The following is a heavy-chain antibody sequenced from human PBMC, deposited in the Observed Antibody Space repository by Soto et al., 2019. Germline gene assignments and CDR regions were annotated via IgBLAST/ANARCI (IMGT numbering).Heavy chain of an antibody. CDR3: AKNFDSSGDLFYFDY. V-gene: IGHV3-30*18. J-gene: IGHJ4*02. D-gene: IGHD3-22*01. CDR1: GFSFRNFG. CDR2: ISYDGSEK. Sequence: GGSLRLSCAASGFSFRNFGMHWVRQAPGKGLEWVAVISYDGSEKDYADSVKGRLTISRDNSKYTVDLQMNSLRVEDTAGYYCAKNFDSSGDLFYFDYWGQGTLVTVSS.